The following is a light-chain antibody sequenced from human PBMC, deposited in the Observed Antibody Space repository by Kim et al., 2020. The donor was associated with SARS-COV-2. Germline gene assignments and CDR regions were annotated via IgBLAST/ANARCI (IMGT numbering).Light chain of an antibody. J-gene: IGKJ4*01. V-gene: IGKV1-27*01. CDR3: QKYNTAPRT. Sequence: ASVGDRVTITCRASQGIGNYLALFQQEAGKVPRLLIYAASTLQAGVPSRFSGSGSGTDFTLTISSLQPEDVATYYCQKYNTAPRTFGGGTKVDIK. CDR1: QGIGNY. CDR2: AAS.